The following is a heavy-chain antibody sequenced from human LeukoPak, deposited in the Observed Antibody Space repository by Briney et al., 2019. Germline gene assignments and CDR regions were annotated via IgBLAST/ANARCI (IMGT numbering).Heavy chain of an antibody. V-gene: IGHV4-61*01. J-gene: IGHJ5*02. CDR1: GGSVSSGSYY. CDR2: IYYSGST. Sequence: SETLSLTCTVSGGSVSSGSYYWRWIRQPPGKGLEWIVYIYYSGSTNYNPSLKSRFTISVDTSKNQFSLKLSSVTAADTAVYYCARAPTMVRGVIRFDPWGQGTLVTVSS. CDR3: ARAPTMVRGVIRFDP. D-gene: IGHD3-10*01.